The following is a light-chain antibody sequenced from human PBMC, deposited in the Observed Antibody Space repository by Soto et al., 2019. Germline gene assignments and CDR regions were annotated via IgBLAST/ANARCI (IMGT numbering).Light chain of an antibody. J-gene: IGLJ2*01. CDR1: SSDVGGYKF. CDR2: EVS. Sequence: QSALTQPPSASGSPGQSVTISCTGTSSDVGGYKFVSWYQQHPGKAPKLLIFEVSRRPSGVPDRFSGSKSGNTASLTVSGLKDEDEADYYCSSYAGNNNVVFGGGTKLTVL. CDR3: SSYAGNNNVV. V-gene: IGLV2-8*01.